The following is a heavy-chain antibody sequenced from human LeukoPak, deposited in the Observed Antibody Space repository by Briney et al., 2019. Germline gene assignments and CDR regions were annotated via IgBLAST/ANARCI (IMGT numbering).Heavy chain of an antibody. Sequence: GGSLRLSCAASGFTFHNYALHWVRQAPGKGLEWVAVVSYDGSYKDYADSVKGRFTISRDNSRNTLYLQMNSLRAEDTAVYYCATRGDILTGYPYYFDNWGQGTLVTVSS. CDR2: VSYDGSYK. CDR3: ATRGDILTGYPYYFDN. CDR1: GFTFHNYA. V-gene: IGHV3-30*04. J-gene: IGHJ4*02. D-gene: IGHD3-9*01.